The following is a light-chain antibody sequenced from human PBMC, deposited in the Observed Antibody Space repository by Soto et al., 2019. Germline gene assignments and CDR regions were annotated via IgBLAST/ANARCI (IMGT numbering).Light chain of an antibody. V-gene: IGKV3-15*01. CDR3: LQDINYPWT. J-gene: IGKJ1*01. CDR1: QSVNNN. CDR2: GAS. Sequence: EIILTQSPASLSVSPGERATLSCRASQSVNNNLAWYQQKPGQAPRLLIYGASNLQSGVPPRFSGSGSGTDFTLAISSLQPEDSATYYCLQDINYPWTFGQGTKVEIK.